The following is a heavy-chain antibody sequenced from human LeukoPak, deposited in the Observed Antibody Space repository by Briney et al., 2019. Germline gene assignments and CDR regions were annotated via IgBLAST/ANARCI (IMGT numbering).Heavy chain of an antibody. Sequence: SETLSLTCTISGGSINSYYWSWIRQPAGKGLEWIGRIYASGNTNFNPSLKSRVIMSVDTSKNQFSLKLSSMTAADTAVYYCAREYSGLEGYPDCWGQGTLVTVSS. CDR3: AREYSGLEGYPDC. V-gene: IGHV4-4*07. D-gene: IGHD5-18*01. CDR1: GGSINSYY. CDR2: IYASGNT. J-gene: IGHJ4*02.